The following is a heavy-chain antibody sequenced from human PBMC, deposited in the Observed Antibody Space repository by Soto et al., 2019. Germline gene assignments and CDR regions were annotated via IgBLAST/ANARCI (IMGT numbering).Heavy chain of an antibody. CDR2: ISDSGTT. J-gene: IGHJ5*01. V-gene: IGHV4-31*03. Sequence: LSLTCTVSVGSIGSGLYYWSWIRQHPGKGLEWIGYISDSGTTYYSPSLQSRLSMSVDTSNNNFSLKLGSVTAADTAVYYCAKSVRAGRWLDSWGPGSLVTVYS. CDR1: VGSIGSGLYY. D-gene: IGHD3-10*01. CDR3: AKSVRAGRWLDS.